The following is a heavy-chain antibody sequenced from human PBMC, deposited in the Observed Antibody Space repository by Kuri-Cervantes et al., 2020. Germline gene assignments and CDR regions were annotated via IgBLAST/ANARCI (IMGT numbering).Heavy chain of an antibody. V-gene: IGHV1-2*02. J-gene: IGHJ6*02. CDR1: GYTFTGYY. CDR2: INPNSGGT. CDR3: ATASHCSSTSCYSYYYYYYGMDV. Sequence: ASVKVSCKASGYTFTGYYMHWVRQAPGQGLEWMGWINPNSGGTNYAQKFQGRVTMTRDTSISTAYMELSRLRSEDTAVYYCATASHCSSTSCYSYYYYYYGMDVWGQGTTVTVSS. D-gene: IGHD2-2*01.